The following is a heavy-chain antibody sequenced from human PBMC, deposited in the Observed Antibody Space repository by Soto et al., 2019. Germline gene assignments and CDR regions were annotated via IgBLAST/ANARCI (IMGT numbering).Heavy chain of an antibody. Sequence: SETLSLTCAVYGGSFSGYYWSWIRQPPGKGLEWIGEINHSGSTNYNPSLKSRVTISVDTSKNQFSLKLSSVTAADTAVYYCASGKYGMDVWRQGTTVTVSS. CDR2: INHSGST. CDR3: ASGKYGMDV. CDR1: GGSFSGYY. J-gene: IGHJ6*02. V-gene: IGHV4-34*01.